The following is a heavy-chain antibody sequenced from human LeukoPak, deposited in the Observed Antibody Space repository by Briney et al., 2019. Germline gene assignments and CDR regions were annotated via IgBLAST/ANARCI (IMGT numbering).Heavy chain of an antibody. CDR2: IYSGGST. Sequence: GGSLRLSCAASGFTVSSNYMSWVRQAPGKGLEWVSVIYSGGSTYYADSVKGRFTISRDNSKNTLYLQMNSLRAEDTAVFYCARKGTIYYYYGMDVWGQGTTVTVSS. CDR3: ARKGTIYYYYGMDV. J-gene: IGHJ6*02. V-gene: IGHV3-53*01. CDR1: GFTVSSNY. D-gene: IGHD1-14*01.